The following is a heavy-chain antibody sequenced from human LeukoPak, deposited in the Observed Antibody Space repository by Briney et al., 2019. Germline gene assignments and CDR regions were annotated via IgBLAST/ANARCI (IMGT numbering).Heavy chain of an antibody. V-gene: IGHV1-46*01. CDR3: ARANYDFWSGSNDAFDI. D-gene: IGHD3-3*01. Sequence: ASVTVSFKASGYTFTIYYMHWVRQAPGQGLEWMGMINPSGGSTSYAQKFQGRVTMTRDTSTSTVYMELSSLRSEDTAVYYCARANYDFWSGSNDAFDIWGQGTMVTVSS. CDR2: INPSGGST. J-gene: IGHJ3*02. CDR1: GYTFTIYY.